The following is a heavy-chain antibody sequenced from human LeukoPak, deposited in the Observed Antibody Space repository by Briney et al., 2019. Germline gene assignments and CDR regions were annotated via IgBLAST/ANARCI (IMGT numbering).Heavy chain of an antibody. D-gene: IGHD1-26*01. CDR1: GVSISGYY. V-gene: IGHV4-59*08. Sequence: PSETLSLTCSVSGVSISGYYWSWIRQPPGKGLEWIGYIFYTGDTNFNPSLKSRVTFSLDTSRKQVSLRLSSVTAADTAVYYCARHPFATPFDYWGQGTLVTVSS. CDR3: ARHPFATPFDY. J-gene: IGHJ4*02. CDR2: IFYTGDT.